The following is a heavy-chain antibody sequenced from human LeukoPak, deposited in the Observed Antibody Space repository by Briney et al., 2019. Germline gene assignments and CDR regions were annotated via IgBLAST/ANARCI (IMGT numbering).Heavy chain of an antibody. J-gene: IGHJ4*02. CDR3: ARHGFRSTDPGFDY. V-gene: IGHV4-34*01. Sequence: SETLSLTCAVYGGSFSGYYWSWIRQPPGKGLEWIGEINHSGSTNYNPSLKSRVTISVDTSKNQFSLKLSSVTAADTAVYYCARHGFRSTDPGFDYWGQGTLVTVSS. D-gene: IGHD3-10*01. CDR2: INHSGST. CDR1: GGSFSGYY.